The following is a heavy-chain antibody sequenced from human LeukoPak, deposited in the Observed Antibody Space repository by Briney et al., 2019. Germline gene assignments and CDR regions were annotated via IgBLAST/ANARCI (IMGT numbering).Heavy chain of an antibody. CDR2: ISSSGSTI. J-gene: IGHJ3*02. CDR1: GFTFSSYE. D-gene: IGHD5-18*01. CDR3: ARDQPHTAMARDAFDI. V-gene: IGHV3-48*03. Sequence: GGSLRLSCAASGFTFSSYEMNWVRQAPGKGLEWVSYISSSGSTIYYADSVKGRFTISRDNAKNSLYLQMNSLRAEDTAVYYCARDQPHTAMARDAFDIWGQGTMVTVSS.